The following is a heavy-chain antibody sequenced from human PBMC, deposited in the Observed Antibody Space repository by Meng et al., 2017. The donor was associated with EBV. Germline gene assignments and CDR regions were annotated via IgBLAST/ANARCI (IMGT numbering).Heavy chain of an antibody. CDR2: IYYSGST. Sequence: QVQLQESGPGLVKPSXTLSLTCSVSGESISSSSYYWGWIRHPPGKGLELIGNIYYSGSTYYNPSLPSLKSRVTISLDTSKNQFSLRLTSVTAADTAVYYCARDCFSSGWCPYFQRGGQGTLVTVSS. CDR1: GESISSSSYY. CDR3: ARDCFSSGWCPYFQR. J-gene: IGHJ1*01. V-gene: IGHV4-39*07. D-gene: IGHD6-13*01.